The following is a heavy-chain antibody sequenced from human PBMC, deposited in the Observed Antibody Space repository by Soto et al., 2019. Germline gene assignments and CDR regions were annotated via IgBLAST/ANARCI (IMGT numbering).Heavy chain of an antibody. D-gene: IGHD5-18*01. CDR1: GFSFSNFW. CDR3: ATLNSFGSDY. V-gene: IGHV3-74*03. Sequence: PGGSLRLSCAASGFSFSNFWMHWVRQAPGKGLVWVSRIYTEGNGAMYADSVKGRFTISRDDAKSTLYLQMNSLRAEDTAVYYCATLNSFGSDYWGRGTLVTVSS. CDR2: IYTEGNGA. J-gene: IGHJ4*02.